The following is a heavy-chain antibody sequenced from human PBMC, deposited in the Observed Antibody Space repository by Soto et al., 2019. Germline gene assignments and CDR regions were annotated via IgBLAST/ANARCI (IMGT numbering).Heavy chain of an antibody. V-gene: IGHV4-31*03. J-gene: IGHJ6*02. Sequence: QVQLQESGPGLVKPSQTLSLTCTVSGDSISSDGYYWSWIRQHPGKGLEWIGYIYHSGNTYYNPSLKSRVTISADTSKNQVSLKVSSVTAADTAVYYCAREAAVEGMDFWGQGTTVTVS. CDR1: GDSISSDGYY. D-gene: IGHD2-15*01. CDR2: IYHSGNT. CDR3: AREAAVEGMDF.